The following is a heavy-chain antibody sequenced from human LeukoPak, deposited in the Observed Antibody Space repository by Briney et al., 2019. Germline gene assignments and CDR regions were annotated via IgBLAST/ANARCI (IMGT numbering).Heavy chain of an antibody. Sequence: GGSLRLSCAASGFTFSSYAMSWVRQAPGKGLEWFSAISGSGGSTYYADSVKGRFTISRDNSKNTLYLQMNSLRAEDTAVYYCASGYSYGYGYFDYWGQGTLVTVSS. CDR3: ASGYSYGYGYFDY. V-gene: IGHV3-23*01. CDR2: ISGSGGST. D-gene: IGHD5-18*01. J-gene: IGHJ4*02. CDR1: GFTFSSYA.